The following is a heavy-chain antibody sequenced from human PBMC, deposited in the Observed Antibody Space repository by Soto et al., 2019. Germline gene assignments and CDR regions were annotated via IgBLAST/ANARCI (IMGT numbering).Heavy chain of an antibody. D-gene: IGHD3-10*02. V-gene: IGHV3-74*01. CDR3: ASDVPHNWFAS. Sequence: EVQLVESGGGLVQPGGSLRLSCEASRGAFGDDWMHWVRQAPGEGLVWVSRINRDANDIIYADPVKGRFTASRDNAKNTVFLQINSMRGDDTAVYYCASDVPHNWFASWGPGNLVTVSS. CDR2: INRDANDI. J-gene: IGHJ5*01. CDR1: RGAFGDDW.